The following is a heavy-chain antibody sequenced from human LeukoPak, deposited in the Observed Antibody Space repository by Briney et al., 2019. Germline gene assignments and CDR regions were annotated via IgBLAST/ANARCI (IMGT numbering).Heavy chain of an antibody. Sequence: GESLKISCQGSGYTFTNYWIGWVRQMPGKGLEWMGIIYPGDSDTRYSPSFQGQVTISADKSISTAYLQWSSLKASDTAMYYCARQMKYYDSSGYYYWGQGTLVTVSS. CDR2: IYPGDSDT. CDR3: ARQMKYYDSSGYYY. CDR1: GYTFTNYW. V-gene: IGHV5-51*01. D-gene: IGHD3-22*01. J-gene: IGHJ4*02.